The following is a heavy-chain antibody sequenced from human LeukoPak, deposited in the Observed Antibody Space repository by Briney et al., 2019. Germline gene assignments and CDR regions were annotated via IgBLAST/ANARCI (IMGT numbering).Heavy chain of an antibody. V-gene: IGHV3-15*01. CDR3: TTDDPVNRS. J-gene: IGHJ4*02. CDR1: GFTFTYAW. D-gene: IGHD2/OR15-2a*01. CDR2: IKSKADGGTT. Sequence: GGSLRLSCAASGFTFTYAWMSWVRQAPGKGLEWVGRIKSKADGGTTDYAAPVKGRFAISRDDSKNTVYLQMNSLKIEDTAMYYCTTDDPVNRSWGQGTLVTVSS.